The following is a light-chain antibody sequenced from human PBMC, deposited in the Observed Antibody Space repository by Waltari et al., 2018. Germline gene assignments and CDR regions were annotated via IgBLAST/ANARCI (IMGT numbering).Light chain of an antibody. CDR3: QTWDIATVV. CDR2: VNSDGSH. J-gene: IGLJ2*01. Sequence: LALPQSPSASASLGASVTVTCTLSSDHSNYALAWHQQQPQKGPRYLMKVNSDGSHIRGAGISDRFSGSSSGAERYLTISSLQSEDEGDYYCQTWDIATVVFGGGTKLTVL. V-gene: IGLV4-69*01. CDR1: SDHSNYA.